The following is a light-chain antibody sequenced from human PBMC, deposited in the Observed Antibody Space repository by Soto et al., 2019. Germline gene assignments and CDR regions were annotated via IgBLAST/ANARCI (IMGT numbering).Light chain of an antibody. J-gene: IGLJ1*01. CDR3: GSCTASAARFV. V-gene: IGLV2-18*02. CDR2: EGN. CDR1: SSDVGGYNR. Sequence: QSVLTQPPSVSGSPGQSVTIPCTGTSSDVGGYNRVSWYQQPPGTAPQLLIYEGNNRPSGVPDRFSGSKSGNTASLTISGLQSEDDGDYYCGSCTASAARFVFGTGTKLTVL.